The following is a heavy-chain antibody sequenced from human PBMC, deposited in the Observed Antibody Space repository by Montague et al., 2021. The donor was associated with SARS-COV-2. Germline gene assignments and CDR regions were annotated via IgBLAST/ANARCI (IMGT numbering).Heavy chain of an antibody. CDR1: GGSLSSVDYY. CDR3: ARAQTTCCIANCVNYFDY. J-gene: IGHJ4*02. D-gene: IGHD2-2*01. V-gene: IGHV4-61*08. Sequence: SETLSLTCTVSGGSLSSVDYYWSWIRQPPGKGLEWIGHIYYTGSTKYNPSLKSRVTISIDTPKNQFSLKLRSVTAADTAVYFCARAQTTCCIANCVNYFDYWGQGAPVTVSS. CDR2: IYYTGST.